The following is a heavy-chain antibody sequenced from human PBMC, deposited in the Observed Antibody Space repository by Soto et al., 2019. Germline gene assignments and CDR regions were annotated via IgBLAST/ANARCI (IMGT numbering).Heavy chain of an antibody. Sequence: ASVKVSCKASGYTFTGYYMHWVRQAPGQGLEWMGWINPNSGGTNYAQKFQGRVTMTRDTSISTAYMELSRLRSGDTAVYYCAPTWGAPDPLDYWGQGTLVTVSS. J-gene: IGHJ4*02. CDR3: APTWGAPDPLDY. CDR2: INPNSGGT. V-gene: IGHV1-2*02. CDR1: GYTFTGYY. D-gene: IGHD3-16*01.